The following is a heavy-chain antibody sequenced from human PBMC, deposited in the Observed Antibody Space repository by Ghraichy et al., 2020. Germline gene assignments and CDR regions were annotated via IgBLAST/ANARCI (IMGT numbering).Heavy chain of an antibody. CDR1: GYTFTSYG. V-gene: IGHV1-18*01. CDR2: ISGYNGNT. D-gene: IGHD3-9*01. CDR3: ARDDWATALGSPFDY. Sequence: ASVKVSCKASGYTFTSYGISWVRQAPGQGLEWMGWISGYNGNTKYAQKLQGRVTMTTDTSTTTAYMELRSLRSDDTAVYYCARDDWATALGSPFDYWAQGTLVTVSS. J-gene: IGHJ4*02.